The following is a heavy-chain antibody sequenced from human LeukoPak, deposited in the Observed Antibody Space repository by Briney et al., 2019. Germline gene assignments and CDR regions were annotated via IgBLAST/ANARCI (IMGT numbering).Heavy chain of an antibody. Sequence: GGSLRLSCAASGITFSSYSMNWVRQAPGKGLEWVSSISSSSSYIYYADSVEGRFTISRDNAKNSLYLQMNSLRAEDTAVYYCARVRSSGPYDYWGQGTLVTVSS. CDR3: ARVRSSGPYDY. CDR1: GITFSSYS. J-gene: IGHJ4*02. D-gene: IGHD6-19*01. CDR2: ISSSSSYI. V-gene: IGHV3-21*01.